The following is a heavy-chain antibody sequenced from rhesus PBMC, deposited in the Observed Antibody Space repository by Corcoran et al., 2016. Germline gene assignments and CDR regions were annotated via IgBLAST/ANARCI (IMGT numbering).Heavy chain of an antibody. J-gene: IGHJ4*01. CDR1: GDSISTNW. Sequence: QLQLQESGPGLLKPSETLSLACAVSGDSISTNWWTWIRQPPGKALEWVGRISGDGGGATYNPSLKSRVTISVDTSKNHLSLKVISVTAADTAIYYCARESSRGWSWGQGVLVAVSS. D-gene: IGHD6S26*01. CDR2: ISGDGGGA. V-gene: IGHV4-173*01. CDR3: ARESSRGWS.